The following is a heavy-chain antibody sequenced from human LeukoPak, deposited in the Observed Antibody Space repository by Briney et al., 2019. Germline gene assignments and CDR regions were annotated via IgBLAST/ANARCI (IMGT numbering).Heavy chain of an antibody. CDR1: GYTFTGYY. CDR3: AKTDGSSAWYLWFGRFHY. D-gene: IGHD6-19*01. CDR2: INPNSGGT. Sequence: ASVKVSCKASGYTFTGYYMHWVRQAPGQGLEWMGWINPNSGGTNYAQDFHGRVTMTRDTSISTAYMELSRLRSDDTAVYYCAKTDGSSAWYLWFGRFHYWGQGTLVTVSP. J-gene: IGHJ4*02. V-gene: IGHV1-2*02.